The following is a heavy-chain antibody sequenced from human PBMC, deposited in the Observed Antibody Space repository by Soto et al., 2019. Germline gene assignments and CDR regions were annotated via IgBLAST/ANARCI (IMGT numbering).Heavy chain of an antibody. J-gene: IGHJ4*02. Sequence: EVQLVESRGGLVQPGGSLRLSCAAAGFTISSYAMHWVRQAPGKGLEYVSAISSNGGSTYYANSVKGRFTISRDNSKNTLYLQMGSLRAEDMAVYYCARRDGYNFDYWGQGTLVTVSS. CDR2: ISSNGGST. D-gene: IGHD5-12*01. CDR3: ARRDGYNFDY. CDR1: GFTISSYA. V-gene: IGHV3-64*01.